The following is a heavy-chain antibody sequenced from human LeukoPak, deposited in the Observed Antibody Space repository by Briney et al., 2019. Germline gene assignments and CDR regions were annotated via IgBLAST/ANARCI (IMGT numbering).Heavy chain of an antibody. D-gene: IGHD4-23*01. Sequence: GGSLRLSCVGSGSTFNGHWLTWVRQAPGRGLKWVASIKEDGRQAYYMDSVKDRFTISRDNSKKSLYLQMNSLRIEDTAVYYCAREWYDYGGDSEGYWGQGTLVSVSS. J-gene: IGHJ4*02. CDR1: GSTFNGHW. V-gene: IGHV3-7*01. CDR3: AREWYDYGGDSEGY. CDR2: IKEDGRQA.